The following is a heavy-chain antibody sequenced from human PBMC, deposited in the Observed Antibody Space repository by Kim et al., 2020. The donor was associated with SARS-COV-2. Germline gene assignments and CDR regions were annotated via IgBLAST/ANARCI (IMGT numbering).Heavy chain of an antibody. V-gene: IGHV3-33*01. J-gene: IGHJ4*02. CDR2: IWYDGSNK. D-gene: IGHD2-15*01. Sequence: GGSLRLSCAASGFTFSSYGMHWVRQAPGKGLEWVAVIWYDGSNKYYADSVKGRFTISRDISKNTLYLQMNSLRAEDTAVYYCARGIGYCSGGSCYSDYFDYWGQGTLVTVSS. CDR3: ARGIGYCSGGSCYSDYFDY. CDR1: GFTFSSYG.